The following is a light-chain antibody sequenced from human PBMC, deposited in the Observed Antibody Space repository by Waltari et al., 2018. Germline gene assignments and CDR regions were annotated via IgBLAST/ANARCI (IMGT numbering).Light chain of an antibody. J-gene: IGKJ5*01. CDR2: DAS. V-gene: IGKV3-15*01. Sequence: VMTQSPATLSVYPGERATLSCRASQRIKNNLAWYQQKGGQAPRLLLFDASTRATGISARFSGSGYGTEFTLTISSLQSEDFAVYYCQQYDNWPLTFGQGTRLDIK. CDR3: QQYDNWPLT. CDR1: QRIKNN.